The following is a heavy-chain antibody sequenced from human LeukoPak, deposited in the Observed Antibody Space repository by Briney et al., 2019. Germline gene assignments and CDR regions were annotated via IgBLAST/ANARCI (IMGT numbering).Heavy chain of an antibody. D-gene: IGHD3-3*01. CDR3: ARAKHSTYDLWSGYYSDY. CDR1: GYTFTSYG. V-gene: IGHV1-18*01. J-gene: IGHJ4*02. CDR2: ISAYNGNT. Sequence: ASVKVSCKASGYTFTSYGISWVRQAPGQGLEWMGWISAYNGNTNYAQKLQGRVTMTTDTSTSTAYMELRSLRSDDTAVYYCARAKHSTYDLWSGYYSDYWGQGTLVTVSS.